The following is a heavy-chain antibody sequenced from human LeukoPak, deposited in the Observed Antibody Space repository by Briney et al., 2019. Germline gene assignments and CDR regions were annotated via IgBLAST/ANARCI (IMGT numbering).Heavy chain of an antibody. CDR2: IYYSGST. J-gene: IGHJ4*02. CDR1: GGSISSSDYY. CDR3: ARGVDIAGGYSDY. Sequence: SGTLSLTCTVSGGSISSSDYYWSWIRQPPGKGLEWIGYIYYSGSTYYNPSLKSRVTISVDTSKNQFSLKLSSVTAADTAVYYCARGVDIAGGYSDYWGQGTLVTVSS. V-gene: IGHV4-30-4*08. D-gene: IGHD1-26*01.